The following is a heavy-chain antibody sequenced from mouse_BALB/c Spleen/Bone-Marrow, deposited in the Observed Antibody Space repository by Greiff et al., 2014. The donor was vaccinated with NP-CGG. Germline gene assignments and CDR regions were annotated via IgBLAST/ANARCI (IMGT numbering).Heavy chain of an antibody. CDR2: IGTSDSYT. V-gene: IGHV1-69*01. Sequence: QVQLQQSGTELVVPGASVKMSCKASGYAFTDRWIHWVKQRPGQGLEWIGAIGTSDSYTNYNQKFKGKATLTVDESSSTAYIHLSSLTSEDSAVYYCARGGDDFSLDYWGQRTSVTVSS. D-gene: IGHD2-4*01. CDR1: GYAFTDRW. CDR3: ARGGDDFSLDY. J-gene: IGHJ4*01.